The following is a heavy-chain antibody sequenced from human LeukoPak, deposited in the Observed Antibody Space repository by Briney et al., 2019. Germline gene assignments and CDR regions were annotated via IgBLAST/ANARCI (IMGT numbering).Heavy chain of an antibody. V-gene: IGHV1-69*13. Sequence: EASVKVSCKASGGTFSSYAISWVRQAPGQGLEWMGGIIPIFGTANYAQKFQGRVTITADESTSTAYMELSSLRSEDTAVYYCARDPGGYDDSSGYYDYWGQGTLVTVSS. J-gene: IGHJ4*02. D-gene: IGHD3-22*01. CDR3: ARDPGGYDDSSGYYDY. CDR1: GGTFSSYA. CDR2: IIPIFGTA.